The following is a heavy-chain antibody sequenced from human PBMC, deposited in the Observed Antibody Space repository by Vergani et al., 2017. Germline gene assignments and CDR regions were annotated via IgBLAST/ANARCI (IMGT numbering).Heavy chain of an antibody. CDR2: IYPGDSDT. CDR1: GYSFTSYW. J-gene: IGHJ4*02. D-gene: IGHD3-9*01. Sequence: EVQLVQSGAEVKKPGESLKISCKGSGYSFTSYWIGWVRQMPGKGLEWMGIIYPGDSDTRYSPSFQGQVTISSDKSISTAYLQWSSLKAADTAMYYCARQGDILTGYPNFDYWGQGTLVTVAS. V-gene: IGHV5-51*01. CDR3: ARQGDILTGYPNFDY.